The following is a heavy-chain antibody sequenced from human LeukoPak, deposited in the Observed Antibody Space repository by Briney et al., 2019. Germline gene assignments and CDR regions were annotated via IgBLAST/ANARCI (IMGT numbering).Heavy chain of an antibody. Sequence: PGGSRRLSCAASGFPFSTFAMNWVRQDSVKGMEWIAGISGKGNGTYYANSLKGRFTISRDNSKNTVFLQMNSLRVDDTATYWCVKRTMSAFDLWGQGVLVIVSS. CDR3: VKRTMSAFDL. D-gene: IGHD5-24*01. CDR2: ISGKGNGT. V-gene: IGHV3-23*01. J-gene: IGHJ5*02. CDR1: GFPFSTFA.